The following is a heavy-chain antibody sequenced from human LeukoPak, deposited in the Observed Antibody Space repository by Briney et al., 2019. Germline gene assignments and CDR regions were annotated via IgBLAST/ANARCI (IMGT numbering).Heavy chain of an antibody. Sequence: GGSLRLSCAASGFTFSTYSMNWVRQAPGKGLEWVSSISSSSSYIYYADSVKGRFTISRDNSKNTLYLQMNSLRVEDTAVYYCAKAGYGGSSTTTYGDYWGQGTLVTVSS. CDR1: GFTFSTYS. CDR2: ISSSSSYI. CDR3: AKAGYGGSSTTTYGDY. J-gene: IGHJ4*02. D-gene: IGHD2-15*01. V-gene: IGHV3-21*01.